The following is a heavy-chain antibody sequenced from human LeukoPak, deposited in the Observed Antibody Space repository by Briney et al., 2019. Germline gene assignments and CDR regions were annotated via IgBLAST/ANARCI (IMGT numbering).Heavy chain of an antibody. J-gene: IGHJ4*02. CDR1: GFTFSSYG. CDR3: AKGSHYDSSGYYRFDY. Sequence: PGGSLRLSCAASGFTFSSYGMHWVRQAPGKGLEWVSVIWYDGSNKYYADSVKGRFTISRDNSMNTLYLQMNSLRAEDTAVYYCAKGSHYDSSGYYRFDYWGQGTLVTVSS. V-gene: IGHV3-33*06. CDR2: IWYDGSNK. D-gene: IGHD3-22*01.